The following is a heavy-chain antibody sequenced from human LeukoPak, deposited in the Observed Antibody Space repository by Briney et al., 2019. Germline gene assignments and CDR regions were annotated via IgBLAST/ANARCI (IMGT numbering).Heavy chain of an antibody. Sequence: GASVKVSCKASGYTFTGYYMHWVGQAPGQGLEGMGWINPNSGGINYAQKFQGRVTMTRDTSISAVYMELSRLRSDDTAVYYCARDGTGVYNLVQYWGQGTLVTVSS. CDR3: ARDGTGVYNLVQY. CDR2: INPNSGGI. V-gene: IGHV1-2*02. J-gene: IGHJ4*02. D-gene: IGHD5-24*01. CDR1: GYTFTGYY.